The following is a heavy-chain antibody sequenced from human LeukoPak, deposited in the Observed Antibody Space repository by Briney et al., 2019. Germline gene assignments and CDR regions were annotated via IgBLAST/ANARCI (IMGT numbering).Heavy chain of an antibody. CDR1: GYSFTSYW. Sequence: GESLKISCKGSGYSFTSYWIGWVRQMPGKGLEWMGIIYPGDSDTRYSPSFQGQVTISADKSISTAYLQWSSLKASDTAMYYCARTGGSPNRGDAFDIWGQGTMVTVSS. CDR2: IYPGDSDT. CDR3: ARTGGSPNRGDAFDI. V-gene: IGHV5-51*01. D-gene: IGHD7-27*01. J-gene: IGHJ3*02.